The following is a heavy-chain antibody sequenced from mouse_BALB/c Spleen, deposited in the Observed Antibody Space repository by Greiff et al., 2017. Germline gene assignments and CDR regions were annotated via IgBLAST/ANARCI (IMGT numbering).Heavy chain of an antibody. CDR2: ILPGSGST. V-gene: IGHV1-9*01. J-gene: IGHJ2*01. Sequence: VKLVESGAELMKPGASVKISCKATGYTFSSYWIAWVKQRPGHGLEWIGEILPGSGSTNYNEKFKGKATFTADTSSNTAYMQLSSLTSEDSAVYYCARDGNYFYYCDYWGQGTTLTVSS. CDR1: GYTFSSYW. D-gene: IGHD2-1*01. CDR3: ARDGNYFYYCDY.